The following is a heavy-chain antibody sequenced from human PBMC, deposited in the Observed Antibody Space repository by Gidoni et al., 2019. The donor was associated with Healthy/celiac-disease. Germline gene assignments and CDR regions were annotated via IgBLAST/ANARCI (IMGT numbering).Heavy chain of an antibody. CDR1: ESSLTSSG. D-gene: IGHD5-12*01. V-gene: IGHV5-51*01. CDR3: ARQRGYSGYGYGGKHDAFDI. Sequence: EVQLVQSGAEVKKPGESLRFPCQVSESSLTSSGIGWVRQMPGKGLEWMGIIYPGDSDTRYSPSFQGQVTISADKSISTAYLQWSSLKASDTAMYYCARQRGYSGYGYGGKHDAFDIWGQGTMVTVSS. CDR2: IYPGDSDT. J-gene: IGHJ3*02.